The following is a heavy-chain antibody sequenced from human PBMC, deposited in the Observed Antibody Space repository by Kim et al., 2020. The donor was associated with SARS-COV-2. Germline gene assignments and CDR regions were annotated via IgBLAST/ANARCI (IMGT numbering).Heavy chain of an antibody. J-gene: IGHJ5*02. Sequence: GGSLRLSCAASGFTFSSYSMNWVRQAPGKGLEWVSSISSSSSYIYYADSVKGRFXISRDNAKNSLXXQMNSLRXEXTAVYYCAXXXGXXXFDPWGQGTLVTVS. D-gene: IGHD1-1*01. V-gene: IGHV3-21*01. CDR3: AXXXGXXXFDP. CDR1: GFTFSSYS. CDR2: ISSSSSYI.